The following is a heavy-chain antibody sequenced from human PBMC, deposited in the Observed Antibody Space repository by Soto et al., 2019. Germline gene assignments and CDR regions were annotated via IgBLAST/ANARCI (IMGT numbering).Heavy chain of an antibody. CDR2: ISPSGSP. CDR3: TRGVLA. CDR1: GGSVNSGGFS. Sequence: QVQLRESGSRLLRPSQTLSLSCSVSGGSVNSGGFSWSWIRQPPGKGLEWIGFISPSGSPDYNPSLKSRVTLSVDRSKNQISLELSSVTAADTAVYYCTRGVLAWGPGILVTVSS. D-gene: IGHD2-8*01. J-gene: IGHJ5*02. V-gene: IGHV4-30-2*01.